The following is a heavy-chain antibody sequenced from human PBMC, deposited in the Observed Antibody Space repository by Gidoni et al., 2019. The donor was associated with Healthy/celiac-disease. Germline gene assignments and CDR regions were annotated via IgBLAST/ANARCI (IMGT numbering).Heavy chain of an antibody. Sequence: EVQLVESGGGLVQPGGSLRLSCAASGFTFRSYSMNWVRQATGKGLEWVSYISSRSSTIYYADSVKGRFTISRDNAKNSLYLQMNSLRDEDTAVYYCARDDYYDSSGYAFDYWGQGTLVTVSS. CDR2: ISSRSSTI. V-gene: IGHV3-48*02. J-gene: IGHJ4*02. CDR3: ARDDYYDSSGYAFDY. D-gene: IGHD3-22*01. CDR1: GFTFRSYS.